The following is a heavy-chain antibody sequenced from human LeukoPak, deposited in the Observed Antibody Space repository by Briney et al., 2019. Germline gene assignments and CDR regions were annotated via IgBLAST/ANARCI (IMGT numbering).Heavy chain of an antibody. CDR1: GYTFTSYD. CDR3: ARGFRTKSTIFGVVISYYFDY. J-gene: IGHJ4*02. Sequence: ASVKVSCKASGYTFTSYDINWVRQATGQGLGWMGGMNPNSGNTGYAQKFQGRVTMTRNTSISTAYMELSSLRSEDTAVYYCARGFRTKSTIFGVVISYYFDYWGQGTLVTVSS. CDR2: MNPNSGNT. D-gene: IGHD3-3*01. V-gene: IGHV1-8*01.